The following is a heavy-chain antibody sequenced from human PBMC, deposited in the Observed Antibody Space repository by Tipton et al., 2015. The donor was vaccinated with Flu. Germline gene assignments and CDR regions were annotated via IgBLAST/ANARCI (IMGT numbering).Heavy chain of an antibody. CDR3: AREGDKLSLDY. D-gene: IGHD3-16*01. CDR1: GFTFGSYA. V-gene: IGHV3-30-3*01. J-gene: IGHJ4*02. CDR2: ISYDGSNK. Sequence: AVSGFTFGSYAMHWVRQAPGKGLEWVAVISYDGSNKYYADSVKGRFTISRDNSKNTLYLQMNSLRAEDTAVYYCAREGDKLSLDYWGQGTLVTVSS.